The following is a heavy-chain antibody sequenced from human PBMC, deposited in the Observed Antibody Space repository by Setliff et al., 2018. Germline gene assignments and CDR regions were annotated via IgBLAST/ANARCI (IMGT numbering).Heavy chain of an antibody. J-gene: IGHJ4*02. CDR3: ASSRDYNFWSGYYSPLDH. D-gene: IGHD3-3*01. V-gene: IGHV1-69*13. CDR2: IIPIFGTA. Sequence: SVKVSCKASGGTFSSYAISWVRQAPGQGLEWMGGIIPIFGTANYAQKFQGRVPITADESTSTAYMELSSLRSEDTAVYYCASSRDYNFWSGYYSPLDHWGQGTLVTV. CDR1: GGTFSSYA.